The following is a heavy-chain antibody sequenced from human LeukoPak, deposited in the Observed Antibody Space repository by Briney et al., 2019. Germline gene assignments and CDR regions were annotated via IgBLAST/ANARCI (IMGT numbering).Heavy chain of an antibody. CDR1: GGSFSGYY. Sequence: PSQTLSLTCPVYGGSFSGYYWSWIRQPPRKGLEWIGEIIHSGSTNFNPSLKSRSTISVDTSKNQFSLKLSSVTAADTAVYYCARGQEGNYYGSGSYYTLPYYYYYYGMDVWGQGTTVTVSS. CDR3: ARGQEGNYYGSGSYYTLPYYYYYYGMDV. V-gene: IGHV4-34*01. CDR2: IIHSGST. D-gene: IGHD3-10*01. J-gene: IGHJ6*02.